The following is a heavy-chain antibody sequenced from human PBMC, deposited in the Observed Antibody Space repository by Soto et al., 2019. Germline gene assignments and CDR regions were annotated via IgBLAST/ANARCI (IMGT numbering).Heavy chain of an antibody. CDR1: GFTFSTYC. CDR2: FSFSGGNA. CDR3: AKPVEGGTGGFDS. V-gene: IGHV3-23*01. Sequence: EVQSLESGGVLVQPGGSLRLSCAASGFTFSTYCMSWVRQAPGKGLEWVSTFSFSGGNAYYAYSVKGRFTISRDNSENTLYLHMSSMTAEATSVYYCAKPVEGGTGGFDSWGQGTLVTVSS. J-gene: IGHJ5*01. D-gene: IGHD2-8*02.